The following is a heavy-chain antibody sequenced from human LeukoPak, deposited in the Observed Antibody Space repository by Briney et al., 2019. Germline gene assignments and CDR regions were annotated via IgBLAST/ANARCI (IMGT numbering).Heavy chain of an antibody. CDR2: ISYDGSNK. J-gene: IGHJ4*02. D-gene: IGHD3-22*01. Sequence: PGRSLRLSWVASGVAFGSYAMHWVRQAPGKGLEWVAVISYDGSNKYYADSGKGRLTISRDNSKNTLYLQRNSLRAEDTAVYYCARGANYYDSSAVFYWGQGTLVTVSS. CDR1: GVAFGSYA. V-gene: IGHV3-30*01. CDR3: ARGANYYDSSAVFY.